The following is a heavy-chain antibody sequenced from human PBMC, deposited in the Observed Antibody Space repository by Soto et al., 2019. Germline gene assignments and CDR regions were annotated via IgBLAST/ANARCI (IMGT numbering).Heavy chain of an antibody. J-gene: IGHJ4*02. CDR2: ISWNSGSI. CDR1: GFTFDDYA. CDR3: AKDISVVVVAATRGGFDY. D-gene: IGHD2-15*01. V-gene: IGHV3-9*01. Sequence: EVQLVESGGGLVQPGRSLRLSCAASGFTFDDYAMHWVRQAPGKGLEWVSGISWNSGSIGYADSVKGRFTISRDNAKNSLYLLMNSLRAEDTALYYCAKDISVVVVAATRGGFDYWGQGTLVTVSS.